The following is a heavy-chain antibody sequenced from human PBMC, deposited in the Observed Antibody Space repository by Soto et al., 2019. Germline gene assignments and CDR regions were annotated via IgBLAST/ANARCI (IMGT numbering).Heavy chain of an antibody. J-gene: IGHJ4*01. Sequence: SETLFLTCAVSGYSLSSGSYWGWFRQPPGKGPEWIASIYHGGTTFYNPSLKSRVTLSVDTSKNHYSLKLRSVTAADTAVYYCARVHVMVVAGSTFDYWGPGILVTVSS. CDR3: ARVHVMVVAGSTFDY. CDR1: GYSLSSGSY. V-gene: IGHV4-38-2*01. CDR2: IYHGGTT. D-gene: IGHD6-19*01.